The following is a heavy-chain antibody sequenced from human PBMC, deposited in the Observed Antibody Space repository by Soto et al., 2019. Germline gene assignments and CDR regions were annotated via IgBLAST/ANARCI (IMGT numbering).Heavy chain of an antibody. Sequence: KQGESLKLSCKGSGYSFTSYWIGWVRQMPGKGLEWMGIIYPGDSDTRYSPSFQGQVTISADKSISTAYLQWSSLKASDTAMYYCARSPLYDFWGRDWFDPWGQGTLVTVSS. CDR2: IYPGDSDT. J-gene: IGHJ5*02. D-gene: IGHD3-3*01. CDR1: GYSFTSYW. V-gene: IGHV5-51*03. CDR3: ARSPLYDFWGRDWFDP.